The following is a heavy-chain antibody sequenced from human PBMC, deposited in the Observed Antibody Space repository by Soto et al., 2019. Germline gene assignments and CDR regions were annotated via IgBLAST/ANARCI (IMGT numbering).Heavy chain of an antibody. CDR2: IIPILGKT. D-gene: IGHD4-4*01. Sequence: QVLLVQSGAEVKKPGSSVKVSCKASGGTFYTYTISWVRQAPGQGLEWMGRIIPILGKTNYAQKFQGRVIITADRSTGTAYMELSSLRSEDTAMYFCARDREGANNYAPDYWGPGTLVTVSA. V-gene: IGHV1-69*08. J-gene: IGHJ4*02. CDR3: ARDREGANNYAPDY. CDR1: GGTFYTYT.